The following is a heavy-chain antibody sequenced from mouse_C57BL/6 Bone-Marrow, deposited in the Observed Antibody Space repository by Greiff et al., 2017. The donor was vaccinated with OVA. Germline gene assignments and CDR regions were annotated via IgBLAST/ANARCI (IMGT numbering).Heavy chain of an antibody. CDR3: ARLLGVWLLRRTWFAY. J-gene: IGHJ3*01. D-gene: IGHD2-3*01. Sequence: QVQLQQSGPELVKPGASVKISCKASGYSFTSYYIHWVKQRPGQGLEWIGWIYPGSGNTKYNEKFKGKATLTADTSSSTAYMPLSSLTSEDSAVYYCARLLGVWLLRRTWFAYWGQGTLVTVSA. V-gene: IGHV1-66*01. CDR2: IYPGSGNT. CDR1: GYSFTSYY.